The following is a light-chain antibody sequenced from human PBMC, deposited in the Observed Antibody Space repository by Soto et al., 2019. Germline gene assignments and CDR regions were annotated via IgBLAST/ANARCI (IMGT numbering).Light chain of an antibody. Sequence: QCVLTQPPSASGTPGQGVTISCSGRSSNIGSNTVNWYQQLPGTAPKLLIYSSDQRPSGVPDRFSGSKSGTSASLAISGLQSEDEADYYCAAWDDSLNGHYVFGTGTKVTVL. CDR2: SSD. CDR3: AAWDDSLNGHYV. V-gene: IGLV1-44*01. J-gene: IGLJ1*01. CDR1: SSNIGSNT.